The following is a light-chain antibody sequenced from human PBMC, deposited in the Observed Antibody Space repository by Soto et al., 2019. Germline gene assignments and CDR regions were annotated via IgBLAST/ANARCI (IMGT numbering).Light chain of an antibody. V-gene: IGLV1-40*01. CDR3: QSQDGSLSVLV. Sequence: QSALTQPPSVSGAPGQRVTISCTGSNSNIGAGYDVHWYQQLPRIAPKLLIYGNNIRPSGVPDRFSGSKFATSAYLTISGLQAEDEAEYYCQSQDGSLSVLVFGGGTKLTVL. CDR2: GNN. J-gene: IGLJ3*02. CDR1: NSNIGAGYD.